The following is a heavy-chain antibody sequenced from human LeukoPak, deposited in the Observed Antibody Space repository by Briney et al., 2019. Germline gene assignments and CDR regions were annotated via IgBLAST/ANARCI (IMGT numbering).Heavy chain of an antibody. CDR2: ISAYNGNT. CDR1: GYTFTSYG. D-gene: IGHD6-19*01. CDR3: ARAPRIAVADIFDY. V-gene: IGHV1-18*01. Sequence: GASVKVSCKASGYTFTSYGISWVRQAPGQGLEWMGWISAYNGNTNYAQKLQGRVTMTTDTSTSTAYVELRSLRSDDTAVYYCARAPRIAVADIFDYWGQGTLVTVSS. J-gene: IGHJ4*02.